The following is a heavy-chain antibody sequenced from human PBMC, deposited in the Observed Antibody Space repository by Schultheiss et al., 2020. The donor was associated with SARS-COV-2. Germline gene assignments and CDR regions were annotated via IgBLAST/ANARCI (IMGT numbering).Heavy chain of an antibody. CDR2: INHSGST. Sequence: SETLSLTCAVYGGSFSGYYWSWIRQPPGKGLEWIGEINHSGSTNYNPSLKSRVTISVDTSKNQFSLKLSSVTAADTAVYYCARGTIVVPRGGFDPWGQGTRVTVSS. D-gene: IGHD2-2*01. CDR3: ARGTIVVPRGGFDP. CDR1: GGSFSGYY. V-gene: IGHV4-34*01. J-gene: IGHJ5*02.